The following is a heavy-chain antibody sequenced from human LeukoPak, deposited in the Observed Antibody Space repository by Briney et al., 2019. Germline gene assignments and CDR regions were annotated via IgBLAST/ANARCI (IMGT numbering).Heavy chain of an antibody. CDR2: INPNSGGT. CDR3: ARAAKGGNWFDP. CDR1: GYTFTGYY. D-gene: IGHD2-15*01. J-gene: IGHJ5*02. V-gene: IGHV1-2*02. Sequence: ASVKVSCKASGYTFTGYYMHWVRQAPGQGLEWMGWINPNSGGTNYAQKFQGRVTMTRDMSTSTVYMELSSLRSEDTAVYYCARAAKGGNWFDPWGQGTLVTVSS.